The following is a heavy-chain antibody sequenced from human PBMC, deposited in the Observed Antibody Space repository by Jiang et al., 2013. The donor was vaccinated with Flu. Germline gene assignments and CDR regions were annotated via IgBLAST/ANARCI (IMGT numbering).Heavy chain of an antibody. D-gene: IGHD3-10*01. CDR2: INTNTGDP. J-gene: IGHJ4*02. V-gene: IGHV7-4-1*02. Sequence: SGSELKKPGASVKVSCKASGYSFTTYGMVWVRQAPGQGLEWMGWINTNTGDPTYAQGFTGRFVFSLDTSVSTAYLQISSLKAEDTAVYYCARDSSRGDYWGQGTLVTVSS. CDR1: GYSFTTYG. CDR3: ARDSSRGDY.